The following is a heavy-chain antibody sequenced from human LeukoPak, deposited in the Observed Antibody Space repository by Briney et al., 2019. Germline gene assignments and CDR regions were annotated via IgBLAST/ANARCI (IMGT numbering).Heavy chain of an antibody. Sequence: PSETLSLTCAVYGGSFSGYYWSWIRQPPGKGLERIGEINHSGSTNYNPSLKSRVTISVDTSKNQFSLKLSSVTAADTAVYYCARGHRRITIFGVGLFDYWGQGTLVTVSS. D-gene: IGHD3-3*01. J-gene: IGHJ4*02. CDR3: ARGHRRITIFGVGLFDY. CDR1: GGSFSGYY. V-gene: IGHV4-34*01. CDR2: INHSGST.